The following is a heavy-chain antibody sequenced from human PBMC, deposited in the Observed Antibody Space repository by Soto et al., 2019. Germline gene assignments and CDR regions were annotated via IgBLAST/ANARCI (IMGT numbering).Heavy chain of an antibody. CDR2: INHSGST. J-gene: IGHJ6*02. D-gene: IGHD1-26*01. V-gene: IGHV4-34*01. Sequence: QVQLQQWGAGLLKPSETLSLTCAVYGGSFSGYYWSWIRQPPGKGLEWIGEINHSGSTNYNPSLKSRVTISVDPSMHQFSLKLSSVTAADTAVYYCARVQWELPYYYYYGMDVWGQGTTVTVSS. CDR1: GGSFSGYY. CDR3: ARVQWELPYYYYYGMDV.